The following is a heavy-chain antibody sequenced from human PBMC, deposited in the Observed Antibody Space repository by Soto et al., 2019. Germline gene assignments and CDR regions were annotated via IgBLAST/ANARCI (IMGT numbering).Heavy chain of an antibody. CDR3: ARSPYDSSGYYNY. CDR2: INHSGST. V-gene: IGHV4-34*01. CDR1: GGSFSGYY. Sequence: PSETLSLTCAVYGGSFSGYYWSWIRQPPGKGLEWIGEINHSGSTNYNPSLKSRVTISVDTSKNQFSLKLSSVTAADTAVYYCARSPYDSSGYYNYWGQGTLVTVSS. D-gene: IGHD3-22*01. J-gene: IGHJ4*02.